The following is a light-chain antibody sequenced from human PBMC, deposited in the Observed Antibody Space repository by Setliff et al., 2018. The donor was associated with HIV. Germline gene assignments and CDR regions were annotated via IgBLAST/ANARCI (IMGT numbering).Light chain of an antibody. J-gene: IGLJ1*01. CDR1: SSNVGKYDF. CDR3: NSYSTSSTHLYV. CDR2: EVT. V-gene: IGLV2-14*02. Sequence: QSVLAQPASVSGSPGQSITISCTGNSSNVGKYDFVSWYRQYPGKTPELMIFEVTKRPSGVSKRFSGSKSDNAASLTISGLQAEDEADYYCNSYSTSSTHLYVFGTGTKVTVL.